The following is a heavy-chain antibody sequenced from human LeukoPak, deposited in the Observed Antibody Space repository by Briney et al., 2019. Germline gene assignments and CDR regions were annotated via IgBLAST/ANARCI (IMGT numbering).Heavy chain of an antibody. V-gene: IGHV1-2*02. CDR3: ASMYYYDSSGSYYYYGMDV. CDR2: INPNSGGT. CDR1: GYTFTGYY. D-gene: IGHD3-22*01. J-gene: IGHJ6*02. Sequence: ASVKVSCKASGYTFTGYYMHWVRQAPGQGLEWMGWINPNSGGTNYAQKFQGRVTMTRDTSISTAYMELSRLRSDDTAVYYCASMYYYDSSGSYYYYGMDVWGQGTTVTVSS.